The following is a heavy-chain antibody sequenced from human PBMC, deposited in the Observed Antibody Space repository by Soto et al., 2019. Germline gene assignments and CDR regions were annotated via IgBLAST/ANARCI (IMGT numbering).Heavy chain of an antibody. CDR2: IYDSGST. Sequence: PSETLSLPCTVSGDSIRSYYWSWIRQPPGKGLEWIGYIYDSGSTNYNPSLKSRVTISVDTSKSQFSLKLSSVTAADTAVYYCARDRAYYESSGLYFDYWGQGTLVTVSS. D-gene: IGHD3-22*01. V-gene: IGHV4-59*01. CDR1: GDSIRSYY. J-gene: IGHJ4*02. CDR3: ARDRAYYESSGLYFDY.